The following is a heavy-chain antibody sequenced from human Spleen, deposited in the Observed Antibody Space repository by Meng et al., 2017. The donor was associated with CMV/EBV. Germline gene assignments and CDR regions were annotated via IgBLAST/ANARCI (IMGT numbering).Heavy chain of an antibody. Sequence: GESLKISCAASGFTFSSYAMSWVRQAPGKGLEWVSYISSSGSTIYYADSVKGRFTISRDNAKNSLYLQMNSLRAEDTAVYYCARRQLYCSSTSCYLGALDYWGQGTLVTVSS. D-gene: IGHD2-2*01. V-gene: IGHV3-48*04. CDR2: ISSSGSTI. CDR1: GFTFSSYA. CDR3: ARRQLYCSSTSCYLGALDY. J-gene: IGHJ4*02.